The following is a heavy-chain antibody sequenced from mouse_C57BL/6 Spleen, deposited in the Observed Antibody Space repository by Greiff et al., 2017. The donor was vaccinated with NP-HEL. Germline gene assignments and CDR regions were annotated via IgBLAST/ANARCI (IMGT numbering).Heavy chain of an antibody. D-gene: IGHD2-1*01. V-gene: IGHV3-6*01. CDR3: ARDKGYYGNYLHFDY. J-gene: IGHJ2*01. CDR2: LSYDGSN. Sequence: LLESGPGLVKPSQSLSLTCSVTGYSITSGYYWHWIRQFPGNKLEWMGYLSYDGSNNYNPSLKNRISITRDTSKNPFFLKLNSVTTEDTATSDCARDKGYYGNYLHFDYWGQGTTLTVSA. CDR1: GYSITSGYY.